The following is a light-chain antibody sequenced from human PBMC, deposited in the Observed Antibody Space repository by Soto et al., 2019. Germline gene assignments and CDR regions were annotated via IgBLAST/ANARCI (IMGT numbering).Light chain of an antibody. V-gene: IGKV1-8*01. J-gene: IGKJ4*01. CDR2: AAS. Sequence: AIRVTPSPSSLSASTGGRGTITCRASQGISSYLAWYQQKPGKAPKLLIYAASTLQSGVPSRFSGSGSGTDFTLTISCLQSEDFATYYCQQYYSYLLTFGGGTKVDI. CDR1: QGISSY. CDR3: QQYYSYLLT.